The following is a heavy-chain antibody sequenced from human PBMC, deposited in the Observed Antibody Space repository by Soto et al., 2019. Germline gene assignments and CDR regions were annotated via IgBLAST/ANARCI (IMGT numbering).Heavy chain of an antibody. V-gene: IGHV4-34*01. Sequence: PSETLSLTCAVYGGPFSGCYWSWIRQPPGKGLEWIGEINHSGSTNYNPSLKSRVTISVDTSKNHFSLKLSSVTAADTAVYYCARTYGGYADYWGQGALVTVSS. CDR1: GGPFSGCY. CDR3: ARTYGGYADY. D-gene: IGHD5-12*01. CDR2: INHSGST. J-gene: IGHJ4*02.